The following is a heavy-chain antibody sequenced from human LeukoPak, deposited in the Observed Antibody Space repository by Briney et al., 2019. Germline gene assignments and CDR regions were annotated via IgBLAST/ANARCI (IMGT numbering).Heavy chain of an antibody. J-gene: IGHJ4*02. CDR3: SRGNWGSSGGHC. CDR2: IKEDGSEK. Sequence: GGSLRLSCAASGFTFSSYWMIWVRQAAGKGLEWVANIKEDGSEKRYAESVKGRFTISRDNAENTLYLQLSSLRAEDTAVYYCSRGNWGSSGGHCWGQGTLVTVSS. CDR1: GFTFSSYW. D-gene: IGHD7-27*01. V-gene: IGHV3-7*01.